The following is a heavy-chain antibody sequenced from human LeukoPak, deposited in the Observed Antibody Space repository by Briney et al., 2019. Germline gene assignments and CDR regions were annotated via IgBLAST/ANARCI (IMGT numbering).Heavy chain of an antibody. J-gene: IGHJ4*02. Sequence: PSETLSLTCSVSGGSISSPSHYWSWIRQPPGKGLEWIGSIYYSGSANYNPSLKSRVTMSVDTSKNQFSLKLSSVTATDTAVYSCGRHSYVYDSSGYHYYFDYWGQGTLVTVSS. CDR3: GRHSYVYDSSGYHYYFDY. D-gene: IGHD3-22*01. CDR1: GGSISSPSHY. CDR2: IYYSGSA. V-gene: IGHV4-39*01.